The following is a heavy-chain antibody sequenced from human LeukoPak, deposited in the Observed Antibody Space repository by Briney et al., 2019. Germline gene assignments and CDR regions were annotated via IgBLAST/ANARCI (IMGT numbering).Heavy chain of an antibody. J-gene: IGHJ4*02. CDR3: ASLGEPGDTAHSPDY. CDR1: GGSISSSSYY. D-gene: IGHD5-18*01. CDR2: INHSGST. V-gene: IGHV4-39*07. Sequence: SETLSLTCTVSGGSISSSSYYWSWIRQPPGKGLEWIGEINHSGSTNYNPSLKSRVTISVDTSKNQFSLKLSSVTAADTAVYYCASLGEPGDTAHSPDYWGQGTLVTVSS.